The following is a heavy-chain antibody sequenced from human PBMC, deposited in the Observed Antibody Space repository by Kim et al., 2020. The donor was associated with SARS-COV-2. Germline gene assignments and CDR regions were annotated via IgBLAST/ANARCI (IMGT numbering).Heavy chain of an antibody. V-gene: IGHV4-31*02. CDR3: ARVVAATARVDY. D-gene: IGHD2-15*01. Sequence: YNPSLKSRVTSSVDTSKNQFSRKLSSVTAADTAVYYCARVVAATARVDYWGQGTLVTVSS. J-gene: IGHJ4*02.